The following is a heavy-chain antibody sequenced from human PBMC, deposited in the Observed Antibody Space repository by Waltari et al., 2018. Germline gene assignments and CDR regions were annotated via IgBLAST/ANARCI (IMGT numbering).Heavy chain of an antibody. CDR1: GGSISSSSYY. V-gene: IGHV4-39*01. D-gene: IGHD6-13*01. Sequence: QLQLQESGPGLVKPSAPLSLTCTVSGGSISSSSYYWGWIRQPPGKGLEWIGSFYYSGSTYYNPSLKSRVTISVDTSKNQFSLKLSSVTAADTAVYYCALIAAAGTDSWGQGTLVTVSS. J-gene: IGHJ5*01. CDR2: FYYSGST. CDR3: ALIAAAGTDS.